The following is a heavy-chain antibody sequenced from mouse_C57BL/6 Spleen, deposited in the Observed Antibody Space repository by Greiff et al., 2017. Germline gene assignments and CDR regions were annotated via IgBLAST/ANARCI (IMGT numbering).Heavy chain of an antibody. CDR2: ISSGSSTI. Sequence: EVKLVESGGGLVKPGGSLKLSCAASGFTFSDYGMHWVRQAPEKGLEWVAYISSGSSTIYYADTVKGRFTISRDNAKNTLFLHMTSLRSEDTAMYYCARSYGSSYYFDCWGQGTTRTVSS. CDR1: GFTFSDYG. J-gene: IGHJ2*01. D-gene: IGHD1-1*01. V-gene: IGHV5-17*01. CDR3: ARSYGSSYYFDC.